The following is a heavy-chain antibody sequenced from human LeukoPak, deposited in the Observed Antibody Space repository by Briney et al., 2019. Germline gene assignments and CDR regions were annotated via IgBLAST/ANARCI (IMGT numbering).Heavy chain of an antibody. D-gene: IGHD2-2*01. CDR3: ARDRIVVVPAAYYFQH. J-gene: IGHJ1*01. Sequence: GGSLRLSCAASGFTFSSYGMHWVRQAPGKGLEWVAVISYDGSNKYYADSVKGRFTISRDNSKNTLYLQMNSLRAEDTAVYYCARDRIVVVPAAYYFQHWGQGTLVTVSS. CDR1: GFTFSSYG. CDR2: ISYDGSNK. V-gene: IGHV3-30*03.